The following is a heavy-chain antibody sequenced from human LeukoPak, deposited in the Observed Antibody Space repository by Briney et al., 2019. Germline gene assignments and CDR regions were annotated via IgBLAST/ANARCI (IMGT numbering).Heavy chain of an antibody. D-gene: IGHD4-17*01. V-gene: IGHV5-51*01. J-gene: IGHJ5*02. Sequence: GESLKISCKGSGYSFTSYWIGWVRQMPGKGLEWMGIIYPGDPDTRYSPSFQGQVTISADKSISTAYLQWSSLKASDTAMYYCARHRPPMTTVTTWFDPWGQGTLVTVSS. CDR2: IYPGDPDT. CDR3: ARHRPPMTTVTTWFDP. CDR1: GYSFTSYW.